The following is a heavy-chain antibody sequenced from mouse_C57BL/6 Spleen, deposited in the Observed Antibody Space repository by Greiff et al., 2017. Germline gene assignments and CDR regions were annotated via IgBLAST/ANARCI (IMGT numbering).Heavy chain of an antibody. V-gene: IGHV2-5*01. J-gene: IGHJ3*01. CDR3: AKNRDSSGTFAY. CDR1: GFSLTSYG. D-gene: IGHD3-2*02. CDR2: IWRGGST. Sequence: VMLVESGPGLVQPSQSLSITCTVSGFSLTSYGVHWVRQSPGKGLEWLGVIWRGGSTDYNAAFMSRLSITTDNSKSQVFFKMNSLQADDTAIYYCAKNRDSSGTFAYWGQGTLVTVSA.